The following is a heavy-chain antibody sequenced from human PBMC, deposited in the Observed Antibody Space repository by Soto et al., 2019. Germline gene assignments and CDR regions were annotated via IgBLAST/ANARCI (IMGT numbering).Heavy chain of an antibody. CDR1: GFTFSSYA. D-gene: IGHD6-19*01. Sequence: GGSLRLSCAASGFTFSSYAMSWVRQAPGKGLEWVSAISGSGGSTYYADSVKGRFTISRDNSKNTLYLQMNSLRAEDTAVFYCAKDAEERSGCCYYYGMDVWGQGTTVTVSS. J-gene: IGHJ6*02. CDR3: AKDAEERSGCCYYYGMDV. CDR2: ISGSGGST. V-gene: IGHV3-23*01.